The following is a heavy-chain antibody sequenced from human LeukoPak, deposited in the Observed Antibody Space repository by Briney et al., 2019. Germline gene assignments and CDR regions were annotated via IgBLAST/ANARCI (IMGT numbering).Heavy chain of an antibody. CDR3: ASGAGAAMVTPDY. D-gene: IGHD5-18*01. J-gene: IGHJ4*02. Sequence: ASVKVSCKASGYTFTGYYMHWVRQAPGQGLEWMGWINPNSGGTNYAQKFRGRVTMTRDTSISTAYMELSRLRSDDTAVYYCASGAGAAMVTPDYWGQGTLVTVSS. V-gene: IGHV1-2*02. CDR1: GYTFTGYY. CDR2: INPNSGGT.